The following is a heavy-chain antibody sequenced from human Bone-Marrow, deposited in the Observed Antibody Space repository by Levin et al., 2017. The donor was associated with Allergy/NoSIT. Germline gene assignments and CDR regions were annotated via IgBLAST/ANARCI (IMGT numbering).Heavy chain of an antibody. Sequence: GGSLRLSCAASGFTGFPFSSAWMSWVRQAPGKGLQWVGRIKSKVDGGTADYGAPVKGRFTLLRDDSKSTLYLQMDSLQTGDTAMYYCTTGVNGGEDSWGQGTLVTVSS. CDR2: IKSKVDGGTA. V-gene: IGHV3-15*01. D-gene: IGHD2-8*01. CDR3: TTGVNGGEDS. J-gene: IGHJ4*02. CDR1: GFTGFPFSSAW.